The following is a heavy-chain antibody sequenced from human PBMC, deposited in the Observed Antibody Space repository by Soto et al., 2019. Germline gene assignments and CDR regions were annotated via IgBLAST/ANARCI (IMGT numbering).Heavy chain of an antibody. J-gene: IGHJ5*02. D-gene: IGHD3-3*01. CDR2: LSDSGISI. Sequence: GGSLRLSCTASGFTFSSHAMTWVRQAPGKGLEWVSGLSDSGISIYYADSVKGRFTISRANSKNTLYLQIHTLRAEDTAVYYCAKASCEWSSGCFDPWGQGTLVTVSS. CDR1: GFTFSSHA. CDR3: AKASCEWSSGCFDP. V-gene: IGHV3-23*01.